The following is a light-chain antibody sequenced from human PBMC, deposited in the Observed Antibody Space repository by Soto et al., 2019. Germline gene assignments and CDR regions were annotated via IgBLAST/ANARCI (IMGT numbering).Light chain of an antibody. CDR2: RAS. CDR3: QQYNNWPFT. Sequence: EIVMTQSPATLSVSPGERATLSCRASQDVLTNLAWYQQKPGQSPRLLIYRASTRATGVPARFSGSGSGTEFTLTISSLQSEDFAVYYCQQYNNWPFTFGQGTRLEIK. V-gene: IGKV3-15*01. CDR1: QDVLTN. J-gene: IGKJ5*01.